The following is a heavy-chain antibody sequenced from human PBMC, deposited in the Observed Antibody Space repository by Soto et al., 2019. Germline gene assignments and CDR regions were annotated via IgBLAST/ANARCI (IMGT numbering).Heavy chain of an antibody. CDR1: GFTFSSYG. CDR3: AKDSLSPYYDSSGYYFDY. D-gene: IGHD3-22*01. CDR2: ISYDGSNK. Sequence: PGGSLRLSCAASGFTFSSYGMHWVRQAPGKGLEWVAVISYDGSNKYYADSVKGRFTISRDNSKNTLYLQMNSLRAEDTAVYYCAKDSLSPYYDSSGYYFDYWGQGTLVTVSS. J-gene: IGHJ4*02. V-gene: IGHV3-30*18.